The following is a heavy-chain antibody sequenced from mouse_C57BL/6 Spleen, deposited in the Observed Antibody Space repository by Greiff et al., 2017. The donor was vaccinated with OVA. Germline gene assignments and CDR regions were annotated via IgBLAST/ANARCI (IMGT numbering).Heavy chain of an antibody. CDR3: GRHHDYDGGAGFAY. CDR1: GFTFSSYT. J-gene: IGHJ3*01. CDR2: ISGGGGNT. V-gene: IGHV5-9*01. D-gene: IGHD2-4*01. Sequence: EVKVVESGGGLVKPGGSLKLSCAASGFTFSSYTMSWVRQTPEKRLEWVATISGGGGNTYYPDSVKGRFTISRDNAKNTLYLQMSSLRSEDTALYYCGRHHDYDGGAGFAYWGQGTLVTVSA.